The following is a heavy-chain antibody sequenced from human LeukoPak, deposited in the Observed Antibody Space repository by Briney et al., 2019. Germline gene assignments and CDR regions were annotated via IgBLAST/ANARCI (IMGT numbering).Heavy chain of an antibody. D-gene: IGHD6-19*01. Sequence: SETLSLTCAVYGGSFSDYYWSWIRQPPGKGLEWIGEINHSGGANYNPSLKSRVTISVDTSKNQFSLKLSSVTAADTAVYYCARNLIAVAGNDYWGQGTLVTVSS. J-gene: IGHJ4*02. CDR2: INHSGGA. CDR1: GGSFSDYY. CDR3: ARNLIAVAGNDY. V-gene: IGHV4-34*01.